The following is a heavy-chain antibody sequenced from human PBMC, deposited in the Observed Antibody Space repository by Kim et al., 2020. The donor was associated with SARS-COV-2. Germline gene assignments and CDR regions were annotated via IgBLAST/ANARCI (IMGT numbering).Heavy chain of an antibody. CDR3: ASEPFPTANNVYSYGGDGFDY. CDR2: INHSGST. J-gene: IGHJ4*02. CDR1: GGSFSGYY. V-gene: IGHV4-34*01. Sequence: SETLSLTCAVYGGSFSGYYWSWIRQPPGKGLEWIGEINHSGSTNYNPSLKSRVTISVDTSKNQFSLKLSSVTAADTAVYYCASEPFPTANNVYSYGGDGFDYWGQGTLVTVSS. D-gene: IGHD5-18*01.